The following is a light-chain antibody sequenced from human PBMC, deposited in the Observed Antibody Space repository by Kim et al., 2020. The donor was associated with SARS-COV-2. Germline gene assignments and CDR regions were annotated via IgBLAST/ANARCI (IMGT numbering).Light chain of an antibody. CDR3: QQYNNLPYT. V-gene: IGKV1-5*03. CDR1: QSITIW. J-gene: IGKJ2*01. CDR2: KAS. Sequence: ASVGDRVTITCRASQSITIWLAWYQQKPGTAPKLLIYKASSVESGVPSRFSGSGSGTEFTLTISSLQPDDFATYYCQQYNNLPYTFGQGTKLEIK.